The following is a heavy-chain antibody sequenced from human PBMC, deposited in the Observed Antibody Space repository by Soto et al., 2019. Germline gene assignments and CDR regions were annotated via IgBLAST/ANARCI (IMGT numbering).Heavy chain of an antibody. CDR3: AREGKYCSTTSCYFPQYYYYYMDV. CDR2: INTNTGNP. Sequence: QVQLVQSGSELKKPGASVKVSCKASGYTFTSYAMNWVRQAPGLGLEWMGWINTNTGNPTYAQGFTGRFVFSLDTAVSTAYLQICSLKAEDTAVYYCAREGKYCSTTSCYFPQYYYYYMDVWGKGTTVTVSS. CDR1: GYTFTSYA. D-gene: IGHD2-2*01. V-gene: IGHV7-4-1*01. J-gene: IGHJ6*03.